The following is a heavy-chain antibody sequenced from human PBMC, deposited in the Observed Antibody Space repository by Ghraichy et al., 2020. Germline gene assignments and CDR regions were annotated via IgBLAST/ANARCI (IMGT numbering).Heavy chain of an antibody. D-gene: IGHD1-26*01. Sequence: GESLNISCAASGFTFSSYAMSWVRQAPGKGLEWVSAISGSGGSTYYADSVKGRFTISRDNSKNTLYLQMNSLRAEDTAVYYCANFPGSYPFDYWGQGTLVTVSS. CDR2: ISGSGGST. CDR3: ANFPGSYPFDY. J-gene: IGHJ4*02. V-gene: IGHV3-23*01. CDR1: GFTFSSYA.